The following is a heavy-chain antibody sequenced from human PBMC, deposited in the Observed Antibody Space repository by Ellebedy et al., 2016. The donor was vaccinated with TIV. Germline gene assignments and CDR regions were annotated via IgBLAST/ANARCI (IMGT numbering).Heavy chain of an antibody. CDR3: AKEGEQTRDFDY. CDR2: ISGSGGST. CDR1: GFTFSSYW. D-gene: IGHD3-16*01. J-gene: IGHJ4*02. Sequence: GESLKISCAASGFTFSSYWMHWVRQAPGKGLEWVSAISGSGGSTYYADSVKGRFTISRDNSKNTLYLQMNSLRAEDTAVYYCAKEGEQTRDFDYWGQGTLVTVSS. V-gene: IGHV3-23*01.